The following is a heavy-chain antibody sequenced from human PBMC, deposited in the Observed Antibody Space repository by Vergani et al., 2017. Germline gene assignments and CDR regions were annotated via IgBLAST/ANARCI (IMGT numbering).Heavy chain of an antibody. CDR3: ARAEGELWSPRGIITFYYYYMDV. J-gene: IGHJ6*03. Sequence: QVQLQQWGAGLLKPSETLSLTCAVYGGSFSGYYWSWIRQPPGKGLEWIGEINHSGSTNYNPSIKSRVTISVDTSKNQFSLKLSSVTAADTAVYYCARAEGELWSPRGIITFYYYYMDVWGKGTTVTVSS. CDR1: GGSFSGYY. D-gene: IGHD3-16*01. CDR2: INHSGST. V-gene: IGHV4-34*01.